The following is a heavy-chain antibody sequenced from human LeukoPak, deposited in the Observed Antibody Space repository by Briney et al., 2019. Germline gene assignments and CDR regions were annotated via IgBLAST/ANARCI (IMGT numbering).Heavy chain of an antibody. CDR3: ARQYISGQWYFDY. Sequence: GGSLRLSCAASGFTFSSHALHWVRQAPGKGLEWVAVISSDGSYKYYADSVKGRFTISRDNSKNTLYLQMNSLIPEDTAVYYCARQYISGQWYFDYWGQGTLVTVSS. J-gene: IGHJ4*02. D-gene: IGHD5-18*01. V-gene: IGHV3-30*04. CDR2: ISSDGSYK. CDR1: GFTFSSHA.